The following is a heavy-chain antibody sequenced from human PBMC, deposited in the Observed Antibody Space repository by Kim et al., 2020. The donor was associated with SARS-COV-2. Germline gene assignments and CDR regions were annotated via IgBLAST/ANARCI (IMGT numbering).Heavy chain of an antibody. CDR3: ARGVCSGGSCYHYYYYYYGMDV. D-gene: IGHD2-15*01. V-gene: IGHV1-69*13. J-gene: IGHJ6*02. CDR1: GGTFSSYA. Sequence: SVKVSCKASGGTFSSYAISWVRQAPGQGLEWMGGIIPIFGTANYAQKFQGRVTITADESTSTAYMELSSLRSEDTAVYYCARGVCSGGSCYHYYYYYYGMDVWGQGTTVTVSS. CDR2: IIPIFGTA.